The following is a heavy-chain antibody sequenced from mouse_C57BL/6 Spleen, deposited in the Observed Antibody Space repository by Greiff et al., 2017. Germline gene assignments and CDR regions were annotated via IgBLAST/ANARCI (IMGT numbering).Heavy chain of an antibody. J-gene: IGHJ4*01. CDR2: IRNKANNHAT. V-gene: IGHV6-6*01. CDR3: TREGYYYGSSYGNYAMDY. D-gene: IGHD1-1*01. CDR1: GFTFSDAW. Sequence: EVQLVESGGGLVQPGGSMKLSCAASGFTFSDAWMDWVRQSPEKGLEWVAEIRNKANNHATYYAESVKGRFTISRDASKSSVYLQINSLRAEDTGIYYCTREGYYYGSSYGNYAMDYWGQGTSVTVSS.